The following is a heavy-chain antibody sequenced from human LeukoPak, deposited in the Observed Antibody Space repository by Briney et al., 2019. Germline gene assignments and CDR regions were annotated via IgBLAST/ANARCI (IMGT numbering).Heavy chain of an antibody. J-gene: IGHJ5*02. CDR1: GYTFTDYC. CDR2: IYPGESET. CDR3: ARGRWSVATKWFDP. V-gene: IGHV5-51*01. Sequence: GESLKISCKASGYTFTDYCVAWVRQMPGKGLEWMGLIYPGESETRYNPSFQGHVTMSVDNSINTAYLQWSSLQASDAAIYYCARGRWSVATKWFDPWGQGTLVTVSA. D-gene: IGHD4-23*01.